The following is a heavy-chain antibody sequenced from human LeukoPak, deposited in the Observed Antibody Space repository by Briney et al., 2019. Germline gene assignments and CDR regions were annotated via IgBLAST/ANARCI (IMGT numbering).Heavy chain of an antibody. CDR1: GYTLTDYY. J-gene: IGHJ4*02. CDR3: ARPSAYDYLALDY. V-gene: IGHV1-2*02. Sequence: GGSVKVSCKASGYTLTDYYMHWVRQAPGQGLEWMGWVNPHSGDTNYAQKFQGRVTMTRDTSIGTAYMELTSLRSDDTAVYYCARPSAYDYLALDYWAQGTLVTVSS. CDR2: VNPHSGDT. D-gene: IGHD5-12*01.